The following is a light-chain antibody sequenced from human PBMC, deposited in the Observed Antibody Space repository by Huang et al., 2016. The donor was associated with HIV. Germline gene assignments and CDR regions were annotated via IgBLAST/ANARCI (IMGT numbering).Light chain of an antibody. Sequence: EIVLTQSPVTLSLSPGERAPLSCRASQSVCSYLAWYQQKPGQAPRLLIYEASNRATGIPARFSGSGSGTDFTLTISSLEPEDFAVYYCQQRSNWPPNFGQGTRLEIK. CDR3: QQRSNWPPN. V-gene: IGKV3-11*01. CDR2: EAS. J-gene: IGKJ5*01. CDR1: QSVCSY.